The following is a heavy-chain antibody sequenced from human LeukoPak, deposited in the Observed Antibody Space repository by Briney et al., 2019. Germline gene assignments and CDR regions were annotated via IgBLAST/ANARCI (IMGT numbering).Heavy chain of an antibody. CDR2: IWYGGSNK. CDR3: AKETASSHAFDI. V-gene: IGHV3-30*02. CDR1: GFTFSSYG. Sequence: GGSLRLSFAASGFTFSSYGMHWVRQAPGKGLEWVAVIWYGGSNKYYADSVKGRFTISRDNSKNTLYLQMNSLRAEDTAVYYCAKETASSHAFDIWGQGTMVTVSS. J-gene: IGHJ3*02. D-gene: IGHD1-14*01.